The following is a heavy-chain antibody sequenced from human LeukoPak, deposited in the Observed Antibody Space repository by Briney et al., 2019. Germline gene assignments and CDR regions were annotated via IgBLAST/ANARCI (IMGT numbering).Heavy chain of an antibody. D-gene: IGHD3-10*01. V-gene: IGHV6-1*01. CDR1: GDSVSSNSAA. CDR2: TYYRSKWYN. Sequence: SQTLSLTCAISGDSVSSNSAAWNWIRQSPSIGLEWLGRTYYRSKWYNDYAVSVKNRITINTDTSKNQFSLQLNSVTPEDTAVYYCARDLYITMVRGVINYMDVWGKGTTVTVSS. J-gene: IGHJ6*03. CDR3: ARDLYITMVRGVINYMDV.